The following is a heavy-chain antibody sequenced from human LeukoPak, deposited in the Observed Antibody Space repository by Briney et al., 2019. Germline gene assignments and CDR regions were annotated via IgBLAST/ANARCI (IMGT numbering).Heavy chain of an antibody. J-gene: IGHJ4*02. CDR1: GGSFSGYY. CDR3: ARGRYCSSTSCYAGLVDTAMVYHDY. CDR2: INHSGST. D-gene: IGHD2-2*01. V-gene: IGHV4-34*01. Sequence: SETLSLTCAVYGGSFSGYYWSWIRQPPGKGLEWIGEINHSGSTNYNPSLKSRVTISVDTSKNRFSLKLSSVTAADTAVYYCARGRYCSSTSCYAGLVDTAMVYHDYWGQGTLVTVSS.